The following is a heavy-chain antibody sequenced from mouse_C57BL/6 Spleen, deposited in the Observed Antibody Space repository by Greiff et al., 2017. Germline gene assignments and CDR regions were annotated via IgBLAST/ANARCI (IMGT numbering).Heavy chain of an antibody. V-gene: IGHV1-80*01. D-gene: IGHD1-1*01. CDR1: GYAFSSYW. Sequence: VQLVESGAELVKPGASVKISCKASGYAFSSYWMNWVKQRPGKGLEWIGQIYPGDGDTNYNGKFKGKATLTADKSSSTAYMQLSRLTSEDSAVYFCARGHYYGSSSDYWGQGTTLTVSS. J-gene: IGHJ2*01. CDR3: ARGHYYGSSSDY. CDR2: IYPGDGDT.